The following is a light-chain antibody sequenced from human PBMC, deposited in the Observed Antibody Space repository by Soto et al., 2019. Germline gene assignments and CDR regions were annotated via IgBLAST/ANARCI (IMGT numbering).Light chain of an antibody. Sequence: EIVLTPSPGTLSLSPVERATLSCRASQSVSSSYLAWYQQKPGQAPRLLIYGASSRATGIPARFSGSGSGTDFTLTISRLEPEDFAVYYCQQYGDSPLFGPGTKVDI. CDR1: QSVSSSY. CDR3: QQYGDSPL. CDR2: GAS. J-gene: IGKJ3*01. V-gene: IGKV3-20*01.